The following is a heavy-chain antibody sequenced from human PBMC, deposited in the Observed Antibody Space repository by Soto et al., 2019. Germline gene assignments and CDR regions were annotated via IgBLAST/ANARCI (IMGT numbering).Heavy chain of an antibody. Sequence: SQTLSLTCTVSGGSISSYYWSWIRQPPGKGLEWIGYIYYSGSTYYNPSLESRVTISGDTSKNQFSLKLSSVTAADTAVYYCARDRGIVGAYYFDYWGQGTLVTVSS. D-gene: IGHD1-26*01. V-gene: IGHV4-59*12. CDR1: GGSISSYY. CDR2: IYYSGST. J-gene: IGHJ4*02. CDR3: ARDRGIVGAYYFDY.